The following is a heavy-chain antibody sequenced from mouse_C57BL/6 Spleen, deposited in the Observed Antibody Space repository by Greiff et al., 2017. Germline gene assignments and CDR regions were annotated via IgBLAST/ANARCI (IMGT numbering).Heavy chain of an antibody. CDR2: IDPETGGT. CDR3: TRRGSSCFDY. CDR1: GYTFTDYE. D-gene: IGHD3-2*02. J-gene: IGHJ2*01. Sequence: QVQLKQSGAELVRPGASVTLSCKASGYTFTDYEMHWVKQTPVHGLEWIGAIDPETGGTAYNQKFKGKAILTADKSSSTAYMELRSLTSEDSAVYYCTRRGSSCFDYWGQGTTLTVSS. V-gene: IGHV1-15*01.